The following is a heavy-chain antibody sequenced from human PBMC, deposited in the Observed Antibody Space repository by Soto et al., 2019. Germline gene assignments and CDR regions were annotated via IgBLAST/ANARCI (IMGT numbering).Heavy chain of an antibody. CDR2: IYYSGST. V-gene: IGHV4-30-4*01. Sequence: SETLSLTCTVSGGSISSGGYYWSWIRQPPGKGMEWIGYIYYSGSTYYNPSLKSRVTISVDTSKNQFSLKLSSVTAADTAVYYCAREASLKDYDILTGYYMGRGGMDVWGQGTTVTVSS. J-gene: IGHJ6*02. CDR1: GGSISSGGYY. D-gene: IGHD3-9*01. CDR3: AREASLKDYDILTGYYMGRGGMDV.